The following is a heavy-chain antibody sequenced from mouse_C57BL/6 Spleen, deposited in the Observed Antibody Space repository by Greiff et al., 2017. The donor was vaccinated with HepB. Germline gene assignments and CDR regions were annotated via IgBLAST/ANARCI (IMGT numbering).Heavy chain of an antibody. J-gene: IGHJ2*01. CDR1: GFTFSSYA. V-gene: IGHV5-4*01. D-gene: IGHD2-1*01. CDR2: ISDGGSYT. CDR3: ARDQGYGNYLYYFDY. Sequence: EVQVVESGGGLVKPGGSLKLSCAASGFTFSSYAMSWVRQTPEKRLEWVATISDGGSYTYYPDNVKGRFTISRDNAKNNLYLQMSHLKSEDTAMYYCARDQGYGNYLYYFDYWGQGTTLTVSS.